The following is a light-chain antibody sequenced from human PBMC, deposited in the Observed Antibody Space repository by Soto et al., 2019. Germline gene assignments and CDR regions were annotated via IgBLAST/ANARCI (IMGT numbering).Light chain of an antibody. CDR1: QSVSSS. J-gene: IGKJ1*01. V-gene: IGKV3-20*01. CDR3: QQYGSSLQT. CDR2: GAS. Sequence: EIVMTQSPATLSVSPGERATLSCRASQSVSSSLAWYQQKPGQAPRLLIYGASSRATGIPDRFSGSGSGTDFTLTISRLEPEDFAVYYCQQYGSSLQTFGQGTKV.